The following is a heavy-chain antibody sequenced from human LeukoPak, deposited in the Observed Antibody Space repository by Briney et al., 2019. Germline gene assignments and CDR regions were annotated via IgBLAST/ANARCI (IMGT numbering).Heavy chain of an antibody. Sequence: PSETLSLTCTVSGGSVSTYYWSWIRQPPGKGLEWIAYIHYTGTTNYNPSLKSRVSISLDTSKNHFSLELSSVTAADKAVYYCARTTPHGSADYWGQGTLVTVSS. CDR1: GGSVSTYY. CDR3: ARTTPHGSADY. D-gene: IGHD1-26*01. V-gene: IGHV4-59*08. CDR2: IHYTGTT. J-gene: IGHJ4*02.